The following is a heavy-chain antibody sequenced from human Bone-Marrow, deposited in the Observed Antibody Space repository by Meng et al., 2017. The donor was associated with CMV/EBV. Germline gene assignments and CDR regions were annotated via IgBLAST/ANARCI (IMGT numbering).Heavy chain of an antibody. J-gene: IGHJ4*02. CDR1: GFTFSSYA. D-gene: IGHD4-23*01. CDR3: ARDAATVGTHPPDY. CDR2: ISYDGSNK. V-gene: IGHV3-30*04. Sequence: GESLKISCAASGFTFSSYAMHWVRQAPGKGLEWVAVISYDGSNKYYADSVKGRFTISRDNSKNTLYLQMNNLTAEDTALYYCARDAATVGTHPPDYWGQGTLVTVSS.